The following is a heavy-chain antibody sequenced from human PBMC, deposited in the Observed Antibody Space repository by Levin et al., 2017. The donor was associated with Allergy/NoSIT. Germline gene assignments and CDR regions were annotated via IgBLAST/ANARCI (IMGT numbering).Heavy chain of an antibody. CDR3: ATAPPPRAYYDASGPLRDVFDI. CDR1: GDSISSIRYY. Sequence: PSETLSLTCNVSGDSISSIRYYWGWIRQPPGKGLEWIGSFSHSGATYYNPSVQSRVTISVDTSNNLFSLKLSSVITADTAIYYFATAPPPRAYYDASGPLRDVFDIWGRGTMVTVSS. D-gene: IGHD3-16*01. CDR2: FSHSGAT. J-gene: IGHJ3*02. V-gene: IGHV4-39*02.